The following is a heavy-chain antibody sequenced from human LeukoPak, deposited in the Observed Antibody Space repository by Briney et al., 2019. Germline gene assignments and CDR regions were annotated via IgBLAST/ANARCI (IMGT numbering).Heavy chain of an antibody. J-gene: IGHJ4*02. Sequence: GASLKVSRTPSGYTFTTYYVHWVRQAPGQGLGWIVIINPSGGSTTYAQKFQGRVTMTGDTSTSTVYMELSSLRSEDTAIYYCARVGPYYYDNSGYYDYWGQGTLVTVSS. V-gene: IGHV1-46*01. CDR1: GYTFTTYY. CDR3: ARVGPYYYDNSGYYDY. D-gene: IGHD3-22*01. CDR2: INPSGGST.